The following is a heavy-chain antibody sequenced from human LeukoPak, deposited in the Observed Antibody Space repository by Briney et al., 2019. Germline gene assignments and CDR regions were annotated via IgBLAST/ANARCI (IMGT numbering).Heavy chain of an antibody. CDR1: GGTFSSYA. Sequence: SVKVSCKASGGTFSSYAISWVRQAPGQGLEWMGRIIPILGIANYAQKLQGRVTITADKSTSTAYMELSSLRSEDTAVYYCAAPYCSSTSCYEVFFDYWGQGTLVTVSS. J-gene: IGHJ4*02. D-gene: IGHD2-2*01. CDR2: IIPILGIA. V-gene: IGHV1-69*04. CDR3: AAPYCSSTSCYEVFFDY.